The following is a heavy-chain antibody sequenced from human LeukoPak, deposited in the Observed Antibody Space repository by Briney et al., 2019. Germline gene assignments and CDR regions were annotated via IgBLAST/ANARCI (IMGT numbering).Heavy chain of an antibody. V-gene: IGHV3-7*01. CDR3: ARVVVSSSSDYFDY. J-gene: IGHJ4*02. CDR2: IKQDGSEK. CDR1: GFTFNSYW. Sequence: GGSLRLSCAASGFTFNSYWMHWVRQAPGKGLDWVANIKQDGSEKYYVDSVKGRFTISRDNSKKTLYLQMNSLRGEDTAVYYCARVVVSSSSDYFDYWGQGTLVIVSS. D-gene: IGHD6-6*01.